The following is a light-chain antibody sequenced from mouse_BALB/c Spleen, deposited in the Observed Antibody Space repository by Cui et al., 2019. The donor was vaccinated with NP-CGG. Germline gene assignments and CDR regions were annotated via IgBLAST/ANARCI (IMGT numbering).Light chain of an antibody. CDR3: ALWYSNHWV. CDR2: GIN. J-gene: IGLJ1*01. CDR1: TGAVTTSNY. Sequence: QAVVTQESALTTSPGETVTLTCRSSTGAVTTSNYANWVQEKPDHLFTGLIGGINNRAPGVPARFSGSLIGDKAALTITGAQTEDEAKYFCALWYSNHWVFGGGTKLTVL. V-gene: IGLV1*01.